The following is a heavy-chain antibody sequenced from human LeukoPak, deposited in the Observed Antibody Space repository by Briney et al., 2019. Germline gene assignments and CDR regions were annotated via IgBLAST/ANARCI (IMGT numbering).Heavy chain of an antibody. CDR3: ARDYHYYDSSERLEYYYYGMDV. V-gene: IGHV3-33*08. J-gene: IGHJ6*02. CDR2: IWYDGSNK. Sequence: GGSLRLSCAASGFTFSSYAMHWVRQAPGKGLEWVAVIWYDGSNKYYADPVKGRFTISRDNSKNTLYLQMNSLRAEDTAVYYCARDYHYYDSSERLEYYYYGMDVWGQGTTVTVSS. CDR1: GFTFSSYA. D-gene: IGHD3-22*01.